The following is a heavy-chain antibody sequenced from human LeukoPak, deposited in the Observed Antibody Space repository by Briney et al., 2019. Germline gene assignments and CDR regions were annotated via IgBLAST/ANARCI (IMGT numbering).Heavy chain of an antibody. CDR2: ISYDGSNK. V-gene: IGHV3-30*18. CDR1: GFTFSSYG. Sequence: GRSLRLSCAASGFTFSSYGMHWVRQAPGKGLEWVAVISYDGSNKYYADSVKGRFTISRDNSKNTLYLQMNSLRAEDTAVYYCAKDSLAAAGKFDYWGQGTLVTVSS. D-gene: IGHD6-13*01. J-gene: IGHJ4*02. CDR3: AKDSLAAAGKFDY.